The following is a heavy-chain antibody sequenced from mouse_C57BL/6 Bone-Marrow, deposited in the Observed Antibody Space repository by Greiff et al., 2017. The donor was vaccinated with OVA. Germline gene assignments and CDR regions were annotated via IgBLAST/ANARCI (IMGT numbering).Heavy chain of an antibody. Sequence: VQLQQSGPELVKPGASVKIPCKASGYTFTDYNMDWVKQSHGKSLEWIGDINPNNGGTIYNQKFKGKATLTVDKSSSTAYMELRSLTSEDTAVYYCAIDYGTFAYWGQGTLVTVSA. D-gene: IGHD2-4*01. V-gene: IGHV1-18*01. CDR2: INPNNGGT. J-gene: IGHJ3*01. CDR3: AIDYGTFAY. CDR1: GYTFTDYN.